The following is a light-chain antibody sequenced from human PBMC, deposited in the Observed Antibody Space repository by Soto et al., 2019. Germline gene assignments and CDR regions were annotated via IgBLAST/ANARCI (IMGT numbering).Light chain of an antibody. V-gene: IGKV3-15*01. Sequence: EIVMTPSPATLSVSPGERATLSCRASQSVSSNLAWYQQKPGQAPRLLIYGASTRATGIPARFSGSGSGTEFTLTISSLQSEDFAVYYCQQCNNWPRTFGQGTKVDIK. CDR1: QSVSSN. CDR2: GAS. J-gene: IGKJ1*01. CDR3: QQCNNWPRT.